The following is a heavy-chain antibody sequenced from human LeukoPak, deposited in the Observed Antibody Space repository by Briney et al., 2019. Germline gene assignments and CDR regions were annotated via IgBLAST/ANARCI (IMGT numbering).Heavy chain of an antibody. D-gene: IGHD3-3*01. CDR3: ARDGLELRFLEWPLRGRYFDL. Sequence: GGSLRLSCAASGFTFSSYGIHWVRQAPGKGLEWVTFIRSDGSDKYYADSVKGRFTLSRDNSKNTLYLQMNRLRPEDTAVFYCARDGLELRFLEWPLRGRYFDLWGRGTQVTVSS. V-gene: IGHV3-30*02. J-gene: IGHJ2*01. CDR2: IRSDGSDK. CDR1: GFTFSSYG.